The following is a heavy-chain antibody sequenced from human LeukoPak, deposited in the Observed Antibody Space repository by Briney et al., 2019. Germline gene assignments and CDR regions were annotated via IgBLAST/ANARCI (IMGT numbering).Heavy chain of an antibody. Sequence: GGSLRLSCAASGFTFSSYAMSWVHQAPGKGLEWVSVISGSGGSTYYADSVKGRFTISRDNSKNMLYLQMNSLRAEDTAVYYCARPYSSSWYPDYWGQGTLVTVSS. V-gene: IGHV3-23*01. CDR2: ISGSGGST. CDR1: GFTFSSYA. D-gene: IGHD6-13*01. CDR3: ARPYSSSWYPDY. J-gene: IGHJ4*02.